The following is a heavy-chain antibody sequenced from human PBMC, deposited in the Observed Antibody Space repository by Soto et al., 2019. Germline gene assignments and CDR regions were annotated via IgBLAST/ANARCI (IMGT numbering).Heavy chain of an antibody. V-gene: IGHV4-34*01. CDR2: INHSGST. CDR3: ARDKITGLFDY. Sequence: WTWIRQPPGTGLEWIGEINHSGSTNYNPSLKSRVTMSVDTSKNQFSLKLTSVTAADTAVYYCARDKITGLFDYWGLGTLVTVSS. J-gene: IGHJ4*02. D-gene: IGHD2-8*02.